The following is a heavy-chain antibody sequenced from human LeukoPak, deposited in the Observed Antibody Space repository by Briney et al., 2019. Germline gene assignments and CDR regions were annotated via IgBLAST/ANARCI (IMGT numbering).Heavy chain of an antibody. CDR3: ARQYCGGDCYPDDY. J-gene: IGHJ4*02. D-gene: IGHD2-21*02. CDR1: GYTFTSYG. CDR2: ISAYNGNT. Sequence: ASVKVFCKASGYTFTSYGISWVRQAPGQELEWMGWISAYNGNTNYAQKLQGRVTMTTDTSTSTAYMELRSLRSDDTAVYYCARQYCGGDCYPDDYWGQGTLVTVSS. V-gene: IGHV1-18*01.